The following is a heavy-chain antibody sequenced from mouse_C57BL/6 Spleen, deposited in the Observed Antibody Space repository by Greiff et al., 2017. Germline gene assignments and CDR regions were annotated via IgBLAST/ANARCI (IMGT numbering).Heavy chain of an antibody. D-gene: IGHD2-4*01. CDR2: ISDGGSYT. CDR1: GFTFSSYA. CDR3: ARGDYDEGGAY. V-gene: IGHV5-4*01. J-gene: IGHJ3*01. Sequence: EVHLVESGGGLVKPGGSLKLSCAASGFTFSSYAMSWVRQTPEKRLEWVATISDGGSYTYYPDNVKGRFTISRDNAKNNLYLQMSHLKSEDTAMYYCARGDYDEGGAYWGQETLVTVSA.